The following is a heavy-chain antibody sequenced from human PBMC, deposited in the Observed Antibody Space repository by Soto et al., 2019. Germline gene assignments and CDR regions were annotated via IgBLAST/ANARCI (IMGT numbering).Heavy chain of an antibody. CDR3: ARDLWFGELSVYYYYGMDV. V-gene: IGHV1-2*02. CDR1: GYTFTGYY. Sequence: QVQLVQSGAEVKKPGASVKVSCKASGYTFTGYYMHWVRQAPGQGLEWMGCINPNSGGTNYAQKFQGRVTMTRDTSISTAYMELSRLRSDDTAVYYCARDLWFGELSVYYYYGMDVWGQGTTVTVSS. D-gene: IGHD3-10*01. J-gene: IGHJ6*02. CDR2: INPNSGGT.